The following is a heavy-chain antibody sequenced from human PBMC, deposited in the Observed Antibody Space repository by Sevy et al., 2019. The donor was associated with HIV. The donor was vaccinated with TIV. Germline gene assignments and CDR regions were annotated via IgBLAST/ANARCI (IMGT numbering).Heavy chain of an antibody. CDR1: GFSVSNSY. J-gene: IGHJ3*02. Sequence: GSLRLSCAASGFSVSNSYMSWVRQAPGKGLQWVSVIYSGDSTYYTDSVKGRFTISRDNSKNTLYLQMNSLRAEDTAVYYCARLSVYYYDSSGYYTTGHAFDIWGQGTMVTVSS. D-gene: IGHD3-22*01. CDR3: ARLSVYYYDSSGYYTTGHAFDI. CDR2: IYSGDST. V-gene: IGHV3-53*01.